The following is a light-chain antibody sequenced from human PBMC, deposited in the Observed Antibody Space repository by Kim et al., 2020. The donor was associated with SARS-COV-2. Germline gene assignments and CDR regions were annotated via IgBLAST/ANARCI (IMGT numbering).Light chain of an antibody. CDR2: QVS. Sequence: PGQSVTISCTGSSSDIGAYENVSWYQQPPGKAPKLMISQVSKRSSGVPDRFSGSMSGNTASLTVSGLQAEDEADYYCCSYARTSYVFGTGTKVTVL. CDR1: SSDIGAYEN. J-gene: IGLJ1*01. CDR3: CSYARTSYV. V-gene: IGLV2-8*01.